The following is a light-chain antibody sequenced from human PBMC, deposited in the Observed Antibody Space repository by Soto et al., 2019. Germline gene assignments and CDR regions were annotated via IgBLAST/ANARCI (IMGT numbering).Light chain of an antibody. Sequence: EIVMTQSPATLSLSPGERAALSCRASQSSNSELAWYQQKPGQPPKLLLYGSSTRATGVPARFTCSESGSEFTLSLSGLQCEDFAVYYCQQGHNRPLTFGQGTRREI. V-gene: IGKV3-15*01. J-gene: IGKJ2*01. CDR2: GSS. CDR1: QSSNSE. CDR3: QQGHNRPLT.